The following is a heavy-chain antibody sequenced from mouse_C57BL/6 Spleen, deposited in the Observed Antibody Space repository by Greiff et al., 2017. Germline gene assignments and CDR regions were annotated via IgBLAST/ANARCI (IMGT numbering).Heavy chain of an antibody. D-gene: IGHD1-1*01. J-gene: IGHJ3*01. V-gene: IGHV5-6*02. CDR2: ISSGGSYT. CDR3: ARLPRELRGWFAY. CDR1: GFTFSSYG. Sequence: EVMLVASGGDLVKPGGSLKLSCAASGFTFSSYGMSWVRQTPDKRLEWVATISSGGSYTYYPDSVKGRFTISRDNAKHTLYLQMSSLKSEDTAMYYCARLPRELRGWFAYWGQGTLVTVSA.